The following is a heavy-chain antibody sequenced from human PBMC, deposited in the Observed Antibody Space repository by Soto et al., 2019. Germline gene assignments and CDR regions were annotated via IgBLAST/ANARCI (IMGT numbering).Heavy chain of an antibody. V-gene: IGHV4-59*08. CDR3: ARHEQYSGYRRWEQQLVLDY. Sequence: QVQLQESGPGLVKPSETLSLTCTVSGGSISSYYWSWIRQPPGKGLEWIGYIYYSGSTNYNPSLKSRVTISVDTSKNQFSLKLSSVTAADTAVYYCARHEQYSGYRRWEQQLVLDYWGQGTLVTVSS. D-gene: IGHD6-13*01. CDR2: IYYSGST. CDR1: GGSISSYY. J-gene: IGHJ4*02.